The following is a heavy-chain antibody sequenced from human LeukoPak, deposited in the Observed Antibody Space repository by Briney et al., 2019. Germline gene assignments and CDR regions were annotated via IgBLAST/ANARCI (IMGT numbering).Heavy chain of an antibody. CDR1: GYTFTGYY. Sequence: ASVKVSCKASGYTFTGYYMHWVRQAPGQGLEWMGWINPNSGGTNYAQKFQGRVTMTRDTSISTAYMELSRLRSDDTAVYYCARNKVHVVGATYYWGQGTLVTVSS. D-gene: IGHD1-26*01. J-gene: IGHJ4*02. CDR2: INPNSGGT. V-gene: IGHV1-2*02. CDR3: ARNKVHVVGATYY.